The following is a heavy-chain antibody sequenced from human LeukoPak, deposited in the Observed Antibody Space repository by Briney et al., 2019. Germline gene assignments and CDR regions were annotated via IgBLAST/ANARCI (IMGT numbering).Heavy chain of an antibody. V-gene: IGHV1-18*01. CDR1: GYTFTSYG. J-gene: IGHJ4*02. Sequence: ASVKVSCKASGYTFTSYGISWVRQAPGQGLEWMGWISAYNGNTNYAQKLQGRVTMTTDTSTSTAYMELRRLRSDDTAVYYCARVSDILTGYPIDYWGQGTLVTVSS. D-gene: IGHD3-9*01. CDR2: ISAYNGNT. CDR3: ARVSDILTGYPIDY.